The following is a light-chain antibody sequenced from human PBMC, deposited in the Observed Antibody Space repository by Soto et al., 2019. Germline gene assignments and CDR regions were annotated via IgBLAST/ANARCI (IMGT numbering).Light chain of an antibody. V-gene: IGLV2-14*01. J-gene: IGLJ1*01. CDR3: FSFASTRTLV. CDR2: EVY. Sequence: QPPSLSGPPGQSIPISCTGTTSDIGANDYVSWYQQHPGKAPKLMISEVYNRPSGVSNRFSGSKSGNTAYLTISGLQVEDEGEYFCFSFASTRTLVYGTGTKVTVL. CDR1: TSDIGANDY.